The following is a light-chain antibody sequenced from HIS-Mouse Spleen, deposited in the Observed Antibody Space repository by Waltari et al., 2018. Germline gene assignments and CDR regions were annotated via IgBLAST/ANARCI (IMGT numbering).Light chain of an antibody. J-gene: IGLJ3*02. Sequence: QSALTQPASVSGSPGQSITISCTGTSSDVGGYNYVSWYQQHPGKAPKLMIYDVSNRPSGVSNRFHGSKSGNTASLTISGLQAEDEADYYCSSYTSSSTLVFGGGTKLTVL. V-gene: IGLV2-14*03. CDR2: DVS. CDR3: SSYTSSSTLV. CDR1: SSDVGGYNY.